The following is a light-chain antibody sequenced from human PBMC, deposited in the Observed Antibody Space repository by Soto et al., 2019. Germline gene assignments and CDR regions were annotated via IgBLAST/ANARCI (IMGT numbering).Light chain of an antibody. Sequence: DIQMTQSPSTLSASVGDRVTITCRASQSISNWLAWYQQKPGKVPKLLIYKASTLESGVPSRFSGSASGTEFTLTISSLQPDDFATYYCQQYDDLPLTFGGGTHVE. V-gene: IGKV1-5*03. CDR2: KAS. J-gene: IGKJ4*01. CDR3: QQYDDLPLT. CDR1: QSISNW.